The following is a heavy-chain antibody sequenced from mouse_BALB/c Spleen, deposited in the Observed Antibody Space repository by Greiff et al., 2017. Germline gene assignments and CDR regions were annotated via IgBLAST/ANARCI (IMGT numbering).Heavy chain of an antibody. Sequence: VKLVESGPELVRPGVSVKISCKGSGYTFPDYAMHWVKQSHAKSLEWIGVISTYSGNTNYNQKFKGKATMTVDKSSSTAYMELARLTSEDSAIYYCARDYYGSSLFAYWGQGTLVTVSA. CDR1: GYTFPDYA. V-gene: IGHV1-67*01. J-gene: IGHJ3*01. CDR2: ISTYSGNT. D-gene: IGHD1-1*01. CDR3: ARDYYGSSLFAY.